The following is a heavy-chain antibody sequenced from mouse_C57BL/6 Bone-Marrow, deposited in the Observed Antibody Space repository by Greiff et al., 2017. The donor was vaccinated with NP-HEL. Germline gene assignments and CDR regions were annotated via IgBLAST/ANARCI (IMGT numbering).Heavy chain of an antibody. CDR2: INPGSGGT. CDR3: ARSVHSIEYFDV. V-gene: IGHV1-54*01. J-gene: IGHJ1*03. D-gene: IGHD2-10*02. Sequence: VQLQQSGAELVRPGTSVKVSCKASGYAFTNYLIEWVKQRPGQGLEWIGVINPGSGGTNYNEKFKGKATLTADKSSSTDYMQLSRLTSEDSAVYFCARSVHSIEYFDVWGTGTTVTVSS. CDR1: GYAFTNYL.